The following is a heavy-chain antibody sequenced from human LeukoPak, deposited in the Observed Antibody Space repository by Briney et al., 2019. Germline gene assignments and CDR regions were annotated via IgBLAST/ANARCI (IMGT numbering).Heavy chain of an antibody. CDR3: ATWSGDYSFDF. J-gene: IGHJ4*02. Sequence: SETLSLTRTVSGGSINSYYWSWIRQPAGKGLEWIGRIHTSGSTNSNPSLKSRVTMSVDTSKNQFSLRLSSVTAADTAVYYCATWSGDYSFDFWGQGTLVTVSS. D-gene: IGHD3-3*01. CDR1: GGSINSYY. CDR2: IHTSGST. V-gene: IGHV4-4*07.